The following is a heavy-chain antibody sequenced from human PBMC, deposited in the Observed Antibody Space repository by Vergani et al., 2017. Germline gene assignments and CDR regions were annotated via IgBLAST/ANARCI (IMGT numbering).Heavy chain of an antibody. V-gene: IGHV4-59*01. J-gene: IGHJ4*02. CDR2: IYYSGST. CDR1: GGSISSYY. Sequence: QVQLQESGPGLVKPSETLSLTCTVSGGSISSYYWSWIRQPPGKGLEWIGYIYYSGSTNYNPSLKSRVTISVDTSKNQFSLKLSSVTAADTAVYYCARGEGPPGSGYWGQGTLVTVSS. CDR3: ARGEGPPGSGY. D-gene: IGHD1-26*01.